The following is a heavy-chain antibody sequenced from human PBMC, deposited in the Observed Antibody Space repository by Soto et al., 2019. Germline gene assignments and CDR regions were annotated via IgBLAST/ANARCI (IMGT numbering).Heavy chain of an antibody. CDR1: GFNFSSFW. J-gene: IGHJ4*02. D-gene: IGHD3-10*01. CDR3: AKRGVDTFGLSY. V-gene: IGHV3-74*01. Sequence: EVQLVESGGGLVQPGGSLRLSCAVSGFNFSSFWMHWVRQAPGEGLVWVSRINTDGSSTSYADSVKGRFTISRDNAKNTLYLQMNSLRVEDTAMYYCAKRGVDTFGLSYWGQGTLVTVSS. CDR2: INTDGSST.